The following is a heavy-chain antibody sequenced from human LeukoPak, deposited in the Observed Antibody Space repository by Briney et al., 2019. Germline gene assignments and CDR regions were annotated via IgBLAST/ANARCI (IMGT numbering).Heavy chain of an antibody. CDR1: GFTFSSYS. Sequence: GGSLRLSCAASGFTFSSYSMNWLRQAPGKGLEWVSSISSSTSYIYYADSVKGRFTISKDNAKNSLYLQMNSLRAEDTAVYYCARAGGSTVSHSDYWGQGTLVTVSS. D-gene: IGHD4-17*01. CDR2: ISSSTSYI. CDR3: ARAGGSTVSHSDY. V-gene: IGHV3-21*01. J-gene: IGHJ4*02.